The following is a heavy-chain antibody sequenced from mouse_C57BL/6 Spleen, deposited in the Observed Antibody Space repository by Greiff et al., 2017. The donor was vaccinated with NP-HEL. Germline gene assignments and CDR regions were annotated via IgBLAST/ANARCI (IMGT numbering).Heavy chain of an antibody. Sequence: VHLVESGPELVKPGASVKISCKASGYTFSSSWMTWVKQRPGKGLEWIGRIYPGDGDTNYNGKFKGKATLTADKSSSTAYMQLSSLTSEDAAVYFCARRSSGSWGQGTSVTVSS. D-gene: IGHD3-2*02. CDR1: GYTFSSSW. CDR2: IYPGDGDT. V-gene: IGHV1-82*01. J-gene: IGHJ4*01. CDR3: ARRSSGS.